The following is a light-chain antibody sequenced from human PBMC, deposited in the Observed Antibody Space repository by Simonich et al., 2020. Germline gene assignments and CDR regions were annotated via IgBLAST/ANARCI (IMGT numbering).Light chain of an antibody. Sequence: QSALTQPRSVSGSPGQSITISCTGTSSDVGGYNYVSWYQQHPGKAPKLMIYDVSKRPSGVSIRFSGTKSGNTASLTISGLQAEDEADYYCSSYTSSSTFVFGGGTKLTVL. V-gene: IGLV2-14*01. J-gene: IGLJ3*02. CDR1: SSDVGGYNY. CDR2: DVS. CDR3: SSYTSSSTFV.